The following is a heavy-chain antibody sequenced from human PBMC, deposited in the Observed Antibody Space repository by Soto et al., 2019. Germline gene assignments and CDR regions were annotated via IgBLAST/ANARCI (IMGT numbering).Heavy chain of an antibody. D-gene: IGHD1-1*01. J-gene: IGHJ6*03. CDR1: GFTFSSYS. Sequence: EVQLVESGGGLVKPGGSLRLSCAASGFTFSSYSMHWVRQAPGKGLEWVSSISSSSSYIYYADSVKGRFTISRDNAKNSLYLQMNSLRAEDTAVYYCAREQRSGGYDMDFWGKGTTVTVSS. CDR2: ISSSSSYI. V-gene: IGHV3-21*01. CDR3: AREQRSGGYDMDF.